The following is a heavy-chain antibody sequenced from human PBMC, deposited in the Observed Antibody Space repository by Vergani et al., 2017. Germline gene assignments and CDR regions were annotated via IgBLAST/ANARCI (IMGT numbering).Heavy chain of an antibody. D-gene: IGHD1-1*01. V-gene: IGHV5-51*01. CDR3: ARHTTYTDS. Sequence: VQLVESGGGVVQPGESLKISCKGSEYSFGNYWIGWVRQMPGKGLEWMGIIYPADSDTRYRPSFQGQVTISADKSSSTAFLQWDSLKASDTAFYYCARHTTYTDSGGRGTLVTVSS. J-gene: IGHJ4*02. CDR1: EYSFGNYW. CDR2: IYPADSDT.